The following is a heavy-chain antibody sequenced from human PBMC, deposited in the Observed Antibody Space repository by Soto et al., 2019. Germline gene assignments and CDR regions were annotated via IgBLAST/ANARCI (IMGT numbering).Heavy chain of an antibody. CDR3: AKSSGYSSGCFDY. CDR2: ISGSGGST. Sequence: EVQVLESGGGLVQPGGSLRLSCAASGFTFSSYAMTWVRQAPGKGLEWVSAISGSGGSTYYADSVKGRLTISRDNSKNTLYLQMNSLRAEDTAVYYCAKSSGYSSGCFDYWGQGTLVTVS. D-gene: IGHD6-19*01. J-gene: IGHJ4*02. CDR1: GFTFSSYA. V-gene: IGHV3-23*01.